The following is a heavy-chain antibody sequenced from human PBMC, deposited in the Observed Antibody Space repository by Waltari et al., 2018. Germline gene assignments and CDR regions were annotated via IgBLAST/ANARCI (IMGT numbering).Heavy chain of an antibody. J-gene: IGHJ6*02. CDR3: ARGADQYYYGMDV. Sequence: QLQLQESGPGLVKPSETLSLTCTVSGCSISSSSYYWGWFRQPPGKGLEWIGGCYYSGSTYYNPSLKSRVTISVDTSKNQFSLKLSSVTAADTAVYYCARGADQYYYGMDVWGQGTTVTVSS. CDR1: GCSISSSSYY. CDR2: CYYSGST. V-gene: IGHV4-39*01.